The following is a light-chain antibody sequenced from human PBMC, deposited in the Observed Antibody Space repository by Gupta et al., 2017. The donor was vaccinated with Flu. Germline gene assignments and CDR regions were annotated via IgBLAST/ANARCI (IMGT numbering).Light chain of an antibody. CDR2: DVT. V-gene: IGLV2-14*03. Sequence: QSITISCTATSSEVGDYEYVSWDQQHPGKAHNLMIYDVTKRPAGVSDRFSGSKSETTASLTISGRQPEDEADYFCSAYTGTTTIFGGGTKLTVL. CDR3: SAYTGTTTI. CDR1: SSEVGDYEY. J-gene: IGLJ2*01.